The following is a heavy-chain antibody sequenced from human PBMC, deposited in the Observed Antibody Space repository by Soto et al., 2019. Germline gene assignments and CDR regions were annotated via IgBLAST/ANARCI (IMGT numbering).Heavy chain of an antibody. V-gene: IGHV1-18*01. J-gene: IGHJ1*01. D-gene: IGHD6-19*01. Sequence: QVQLVQSGAEVKKPGASVRVSCKASGYTFTSFGISWVRQAPGQGLEWMGWIGAYNGNTEYAQSLQDRVTMTTDTSTSTAFMELTSLRSEDTAVYYCAQAGIAVTGTRSFHHWGQGPLVTVSS. CDR3: AQAGIAVTGTRSFHH. CDR2: IGAYNGNT. CDR1: GYTFTSFG.